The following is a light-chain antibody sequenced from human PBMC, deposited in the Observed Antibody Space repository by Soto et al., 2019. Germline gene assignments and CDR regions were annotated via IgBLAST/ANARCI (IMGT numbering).Light chain of an antibody. Sequence: DIQMTQSPSTLSASVGDRVTITCRASQSISSWLAWYQQKPGKAPKLLIYDASSLESRVPSRFSGSGSGTEFTLTISSLQPDDFATYYCQQYNSSQYTFGQGTKLEIK. CDR3: QQYNSSQYT. CDR1: QSISSW. V-gene: IGKV1-5*01. CDR2: DAS. J-gene: IGKJ2*01.